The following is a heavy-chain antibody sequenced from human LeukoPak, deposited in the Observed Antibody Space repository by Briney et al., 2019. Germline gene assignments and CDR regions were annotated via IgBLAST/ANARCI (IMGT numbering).Heavy chain of an antibody. D-gene: IGHD3-10*01. V-gene: IGHV3-74*01. CDR3: ARGRGPYGWFDP. CDR2: MNSDGTTT. CDR1: GFSSSDYW. Sequence: GGSLRLSCAASGFSSSDYWMHWVRHAPGKGLVWVSRMNSDGTTTNYADSVKGRFTISRDNAENTLYLQMNSLRAEDTAVYYCARGRGPYGWFDPWGQGTLVTVSS. J-gene: IGHJ5*02.